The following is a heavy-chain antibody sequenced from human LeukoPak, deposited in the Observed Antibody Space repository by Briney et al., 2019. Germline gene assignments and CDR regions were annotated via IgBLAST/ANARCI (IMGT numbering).Heavy chain of an antibody. CDR3: AREGGSGWPHDAFDI. Sequence: SETLSLTCTVSGGSISSYYWSWIRQPPGKGLEWIGYIYYSGSTNYNPSLKSRVTISVDTSKNQFSLKLSSVTAADTAVYYCAREGGSGWPHDAFDIWGQGTMVTVSS. CDR1: GGSISSYY. V-gene: IGHV4-59*12. D-gene: IGHD6-19*01. J-gene: IGHJ3*02. CDR2: IYYSGST.